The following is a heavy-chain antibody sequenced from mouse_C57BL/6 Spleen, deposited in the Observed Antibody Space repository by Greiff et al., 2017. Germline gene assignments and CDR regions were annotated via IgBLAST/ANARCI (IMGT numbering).Heavy chain of an antibody. D-gene: IGHD1-1*01. CDR1: GFSLTSYG. J-gene: IGHJ4*01. Sequence: VQLKQSGPGLVQPSPSLSITCTVSGFSLTSYGVHWVRQSPGKGLEWLGVIWRGGSTDYNAAFMSKLSITKDNSKSQVFFKMKSMQADDTSIYSSATTVGANAMDYWGQGTSVTVSS. CDR3: ATTVGANAMDY. V-gene: IGHV2-5*01. CDR2: IWRGGST.